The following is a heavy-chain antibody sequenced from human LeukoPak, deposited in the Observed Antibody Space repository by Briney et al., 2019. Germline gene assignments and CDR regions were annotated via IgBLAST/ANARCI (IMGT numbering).Heavy chain of an antibody. CDR2: ISYDGSNK. D-gene: IGHD1-26*01. J-gene: IGHJ4*02. V-gene: IGHV3-30*03. Sequence: GGSLRLSCAASGFTFSHYGVHWVRQAPGKGLEWVAVISYDGSNKYYADSVKGRFTISRDNSKNTLYLQMNSLRAEDTAVYYCARVRAPLDYWGQGTLVTVSS. CDR3: ARVRAPLDY. CDR1: GFTFSHYG.